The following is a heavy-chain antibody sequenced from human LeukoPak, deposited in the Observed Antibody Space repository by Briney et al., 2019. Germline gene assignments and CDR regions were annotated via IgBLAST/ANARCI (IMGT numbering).Heavy chain of an antibody. CDR1: GFTFDDYG. J-gene: IGHJ4*02. CDR3: ARGHLAAGTFDY. D-gene: IGHD3-10*01. CDR2: INWNGGST. Sequence: PGGSLRLSCAASGFTFDDYGMSWVRQAPGKGLEWVSGINWNGGSTGYADSVKGRLTISRDNAKNSLYLQMNSLRAEDTALYHCARGHLAAGTFDYWGQGTLVTVSS. V-gene: IGHV3-20*01.